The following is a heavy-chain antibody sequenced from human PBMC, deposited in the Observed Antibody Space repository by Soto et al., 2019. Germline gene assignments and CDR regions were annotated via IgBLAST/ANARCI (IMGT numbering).Heavy chain of an antibody. J-gene: IGHJ4*02. Sequence: GGSLRLSCAASGFTFSSYAMHWVRQAPGKGLEWVAVISYDGSNKYYADSVKGRFTISRDNSKNTLYLQMNSLRAEDTTVYYCASDRAYYYDSSGYSPWDYWGQGTLVTVSS. V-gene: IGHV3-30-3*01. CDR1: GFTFSSYA. CDR3: ASDRAYYYDSSGYSPWDY. CDR2: ISYDGSNK. D-gene: IGHD3-22*01.